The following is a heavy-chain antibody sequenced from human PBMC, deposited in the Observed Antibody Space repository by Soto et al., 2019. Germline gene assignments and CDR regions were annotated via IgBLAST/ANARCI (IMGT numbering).Heavy chain of an antibody. CDR3: ARDKIGYGAFDY. V-gene: IGHV4-31*03. J-gene: IGHJ4*02. CDR1: GGSISSGGYY. Sequence: QVQLQESGPGLVKPSQTLSLTCTVSGGSISSGGYYWSWLRQHPGKGLEWIGYIYYSGSTYYNPSLKSRVTLSVDTSKNQFSLKLSSVTAADTAVYYCARDKIGYGAFDYWGQGTLVTVSS. D-gene: IGHD4-17*01. CDR2: IYYSGST.